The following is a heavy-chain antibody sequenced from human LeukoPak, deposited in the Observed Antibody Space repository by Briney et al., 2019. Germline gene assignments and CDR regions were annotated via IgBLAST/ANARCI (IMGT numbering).Heavy chain of an antibody. CDR2: ISSSGSTI. CDR1: GFTFSSYE. Sequence: GGSLRLSCAASGFTFSSYEMNWVRQAPGKGLEWVSYISSSGSTIYYADSVKGRFTISRDNAKNSLYLQMNSLRAEDTAVYYCARDFYRDGYNWGAFDIWGQGTMVTVSS. J-gene: IGHJ3*02. V-gene: IGHV3-48*03. D-gene: IGHD5-24*01. CDR3: ARDFYRDGYNWGAFDI.